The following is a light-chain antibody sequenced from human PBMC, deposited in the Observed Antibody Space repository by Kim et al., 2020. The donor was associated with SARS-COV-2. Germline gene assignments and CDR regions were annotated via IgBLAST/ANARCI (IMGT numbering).Light chain of an antibody. J-gene: IGKJ2*03. CDR1: QSVSIN. V-gene: IGKV1-39*01. CDR2: GAY. CDR3: QQTFSTQYS. Sequence: SASVGDRVTSTCRATQSVSINLNWYQQRPGKAPRLLIYGAYTLQSGVPSRFSGSGSGTGFTLTISSLQPEDFAIDYCQQTFSTQYSFGQGTKLEI.